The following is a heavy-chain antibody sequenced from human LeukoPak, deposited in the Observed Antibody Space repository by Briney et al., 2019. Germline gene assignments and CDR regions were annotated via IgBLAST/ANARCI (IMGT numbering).Heavy chain of an antibody. J-gene: IGHJ4*02. CDR2: MFARGST. CDR3: AREKSDGYNFDS. D-gene: IGHD5-24*01. CDR1: GGSINSNY. Sequence: SETLSLTCTVSGGSINSNYWSWIRQPAGKGMQWIGRMFARGSTDYNPSLKSRVIMSVDTSKNLFFLRLTSVTAADTAVYYCAREKSDGYNFDSWGQGTLVAVSS. V-gene: IGHV4-4*07.